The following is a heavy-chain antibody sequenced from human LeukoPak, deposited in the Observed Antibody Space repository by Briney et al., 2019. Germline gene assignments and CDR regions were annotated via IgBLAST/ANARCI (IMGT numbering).Heavy chain of an antibody. D-gene: IGHD3-3*01. CDR1: GGSFSGYY. Sequence: PSETLSLTCAVYGGSFSGYYWSWIRQPPGKGLEWIGEIDHSGSTNYNPSLKSRVTISVGTSKNQFSLKLSSVTAADTAVYYCARSRSVYYFDYWGQGTLVTVSS. V-gene: IGHV4-34*01. J-gene: IGHJ4*02. CDR3: ARSRSVYYFDY. CDR2: IDHSGST.